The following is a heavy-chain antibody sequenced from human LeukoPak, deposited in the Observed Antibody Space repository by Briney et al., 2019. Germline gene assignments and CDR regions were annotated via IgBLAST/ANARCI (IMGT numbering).Heavy chain of an antibody. J-gene: IGHJ5*02. V-gene: IGHV3-23*01. Sequence: GGSLRLSCAASGFTFSSYAMSWVRQAPGKGLEWVSAISGSGGSTYYADSVKGRFTISRDNSKNTLYLQMNSLRAEDTAVYYCAKAGIYDFRSGFNWFDPWGQGTLVTVSS. CDR1: GFTFSSYA. CDR3: AKAGIYDFRSGFNWFDP. D-gene: IGHD3-3*01. CDR2: ISGSGGST.